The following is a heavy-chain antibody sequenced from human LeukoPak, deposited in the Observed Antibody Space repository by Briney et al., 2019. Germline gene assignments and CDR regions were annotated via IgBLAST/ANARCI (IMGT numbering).Heavy chain of an antibody. CDR3: ARSELYYGSESYYHLDY. CDR2: NSYDGRYR. J-gene: IGHJ4*01. V-gene: IGHV3-30*03. D-gene: IGHD3-10*01. Sequence: GGSLRLSCTTSGFTFDFYAMHWVRQAPGKGLEWVAVNSYDGRYRYYADSAKGRFTISRDNSKRTLYLEMSSLRPEDTALYYCARSELYYGSESYYHLDYWGHGTLVTVSS. CDR1: GFTFDFYA.